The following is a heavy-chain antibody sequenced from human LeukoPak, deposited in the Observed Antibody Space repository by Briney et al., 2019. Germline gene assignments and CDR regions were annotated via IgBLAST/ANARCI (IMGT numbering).Heavy chain of an antibody. CDR3: ARDGQKSPHRYLTRYYGMDV. Sequence: SVKVSCKASGGTFSSYAISWVRQAPGQGLEWMGRIIPILGIANYAQKFQGRVTITTDESTSTAYMELSSLRSEDTAVYYCARDGQKSPHRYLTRYYGMDVWGQGTTVTVSS. D-gene: IGHD3-10*01. CDR2: IIPILGIA. CDR1: GGTFSSYA. J-gene: IGHJ6*02. V-gene: IGHV1-69*04.